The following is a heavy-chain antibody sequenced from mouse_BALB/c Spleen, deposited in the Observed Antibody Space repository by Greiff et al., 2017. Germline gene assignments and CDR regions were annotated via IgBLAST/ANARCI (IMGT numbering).Heavy chain of an antibody. J-gene: IGHJ3*01. CDR1: GYTFTSYT. D-gene: IGHD2-3*01. CDR3: ARRGDDGYFPY. CDR2: INPSSGYT. V-gene: IGHV1-4*01. Sequence: VQLQQSGAELARPGASVKMSCKASGYTFTSYTMHWVNQRPGQGLEWIGYINPSSGYTNYNQKFKDKATLTADKSSSTAYMQLSSLTSEDSAVYYCARRGDDGYFPYWGQGTLVTVSA.